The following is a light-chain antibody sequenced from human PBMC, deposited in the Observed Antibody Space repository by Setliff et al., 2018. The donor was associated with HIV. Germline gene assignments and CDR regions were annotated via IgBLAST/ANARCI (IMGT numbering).Light chain of an antibody. CDR1: DVGTFNL. V-gene: IGLV2-23*01. J-gene: IGLJ2*01. Sequence: QSAPAQPASVTGSPGQSITISCSDVGTFNLVSWHQQYPGKVPRLLLYEGIKRPSGVSNRFSGSKSGNTASLTISGLQAEDEANYYCCSYASYSTHVVFGGGTKVTVL. CDR2: EGI. CDR3: CSYASYSTHVV.